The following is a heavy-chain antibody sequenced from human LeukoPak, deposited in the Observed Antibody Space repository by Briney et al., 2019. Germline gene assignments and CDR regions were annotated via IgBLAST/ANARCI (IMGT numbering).Heavy chain of an antibody. CDR2: INHSGST. CDR1: GGSISSYY. J-gene: IGHJ5*02. V-gene: IGHV4-34*01. D-gene: IGHD3-9*01. Sequence: SETLSLTCTVSGGSISSYYWSWIRQPPGKGLEWIGEINHSGSTNYNPSLKSRVTISVDTSRNQFSLKLSSVTAADTAVYYCARVRTYYDILTGYYPRNWFDPWGQGTLVTVSS. CDR3: ARVRTYYDILTGYYPRNWFDP.